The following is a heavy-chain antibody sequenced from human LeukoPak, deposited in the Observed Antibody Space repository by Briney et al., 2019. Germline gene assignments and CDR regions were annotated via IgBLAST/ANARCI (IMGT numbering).Heavy chain of an antibody. CDR1: GGSISSGGYS. J-gene: IGHJ4*02. CDR2: IYHSGST. CDR3: ASERLLTGFDY. V-gene: IGHV4-30-2*01. Sequence: PSETLSLTCAVSGGSISSGGYSWSWIRQPPGKGLEWIGYIYHSGSTYYNPSLKSRVTISVDRSKNQFSLKLSSVTAADTAVYYCASERLLTGFDYWGQGTLVTVSS. D-gene: IGHD4-11*01.